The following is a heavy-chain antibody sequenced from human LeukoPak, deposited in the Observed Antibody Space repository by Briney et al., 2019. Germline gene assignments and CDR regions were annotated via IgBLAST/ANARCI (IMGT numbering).Heavy chain of an antibody. V-gene: IGHV4-59*12. J-gene: IGHJ5*02. Sequence: SETLSLTCTVSGGSISSYYWSWIRQPPGKGLEWIGYIYYSGSTNYNPSLKSRVTISVDTSKNQFSLKLSSVTAADTAVYYCARVLTVLRYFDWLLRDNWFDPWGQGTLVTVSS. CDR1: GGSISSYY. CDR3: ARVLTVLRYFDWLLRDNWFDP. D-gene: IGHD3-9*01. CDR2: IYYSGST.